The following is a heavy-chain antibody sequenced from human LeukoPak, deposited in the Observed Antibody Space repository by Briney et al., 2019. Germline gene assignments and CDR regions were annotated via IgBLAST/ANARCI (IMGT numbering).Heavy chain of an antibody. CDR1: GFNFRGQA. CDR3: ARDKNGQQWLARGSSFDY. V-gene: IGHV3-7*01. CDR2: IKHDGSEK. D-gene: IGHD6-19*01. J-gene: IGHJ4*02. Sequence: GGSLRLSCAASGFNFRGQAMSWVRQGPGKGLEWVANIKHDGSEKHYVDSVKGRFTISRDNAKNSLYLQVNSLRAEDTAVYYCARDKNGQQWLARGSSFDYWGQGALVTVSS.